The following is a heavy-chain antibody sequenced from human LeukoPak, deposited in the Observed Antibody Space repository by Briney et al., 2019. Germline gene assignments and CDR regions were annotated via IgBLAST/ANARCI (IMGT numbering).Heavy chain of an antibody. CDR2: IYWDDDK. V-gene: IGHV2-5*02. Sequence: SGPTLVNPTQTLTLTCTFSGFSLSTSGVGVGWIRQPPGKALEWLALIYWDDDKRYSPSLRSRLTITKDTSKNQVVLTMTNMDPVDTATYYCAHRPSIAAAGLFDYWGQGTLVTVSS. D-gene: IGHD6-13*01. CDR3: AHRPSIAAAGLFDY. J-gene: IGHJ4*02. CDR1: GFSLSTSGVG.